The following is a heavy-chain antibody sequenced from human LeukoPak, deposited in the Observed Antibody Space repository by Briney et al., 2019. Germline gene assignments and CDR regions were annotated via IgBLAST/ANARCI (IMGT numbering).Heavy chain of an antibody. J-gene: IGHJ4*02. CDR1: GFTFSSYG. CDR3: AKGGGSSWSFDY. V-gene: IGHV3-30*02. Sequence: GGSLRLSCAASGFTFSSYGMHWVRQAPGKGLEWVAFIRYDGSNKYYADSVKGRFTISRDNSKNTLYLQMNSLRAEDTAVYYCAKGGGSSWSFDYWGQGTLVTVSS. D-gene: IGHD6-13*01. CDR2: IRYDGSNK.